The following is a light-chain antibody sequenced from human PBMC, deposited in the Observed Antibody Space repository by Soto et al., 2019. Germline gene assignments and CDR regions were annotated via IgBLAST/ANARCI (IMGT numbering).Light chain of an antibody. CDR2: GHT. J-gene: IGLJ2*01. CDR1: SSNIGADYD. Sequence: QSVLTQPPSVSGAPGQRVTISCTGSSSNIGADYDVHWYQQLPGTAPKLLIYGHTNRPSGVPDRFSGSKSGTSASLAITGLQAEDEADYYCQSYDYSLSGLVFGGGTKVTVL. CDR3: QSYDYSLSGLV. V-gene: IGLV1-40*01.